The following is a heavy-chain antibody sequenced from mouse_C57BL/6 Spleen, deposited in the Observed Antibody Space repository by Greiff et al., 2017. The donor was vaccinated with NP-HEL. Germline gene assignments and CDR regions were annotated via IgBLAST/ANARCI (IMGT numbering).Heavy chain of an antibody. V-gene: IGHV1-50*01. J-gene: IGHJ1*03. CDR2: IDPSDSYT. CDR1: GYTFTSYW. D-gene: IGHD1-1*01. Sequence: QVQLQQPGAELVKPGASVKLSCKASGYTFTSYWMQWVKQRPGQGLEWIGEIDPSDSYTNYNQKFKGKATLTVDKSSSTAYMQLSSLTSEDSAVYYCARRNYGSSSYWDFDVWGTGTTVTVSS. CDR3: ARRNYGSSSYWDFDV.